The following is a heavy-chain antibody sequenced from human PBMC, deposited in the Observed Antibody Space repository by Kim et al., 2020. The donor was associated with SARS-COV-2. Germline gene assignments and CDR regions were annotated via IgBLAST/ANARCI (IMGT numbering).Heavy chain of an antibody. Sequence: GGSLRLSCAASGFTFSSSGMHWVRQAPGKGLEWVGRIRSKANSYATAYAAAVKGRFTISRDDSKYTPYLQMNSLKTEDTAVYYCTNVSGTTLAVCCDFDIWGQGTTATVSS. D-gene: IGHD1-1*01. CDR2: IRSKANSYAT. CDR3: TNVSGTTLAVCCDFDI. V-gene: IGHV3-73*01. CDR1: GFTFSSSG. J-gene: IGHJ3*02.